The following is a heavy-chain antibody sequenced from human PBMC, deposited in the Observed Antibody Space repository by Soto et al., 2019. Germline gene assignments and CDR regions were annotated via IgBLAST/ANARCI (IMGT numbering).Heavy chain of an antibody. J-gene: IGHJ1*01. CDR1: GYTFTTIG. CDR3: ARQNAEYFQN. Sequence: QVQLVQSGVEVKKLGASVKVSCKASGYTFTTIGITWVRQAPGQGLQWMGWIKAFNGNTNYAQKLQCIITMTTDTSTSPAYMELRSLRSDDTAVYYCARQNAEYFQNWGQGTLDTVS. CDR2: IKAFNGNT. V-gene: IGHV1-18*01.